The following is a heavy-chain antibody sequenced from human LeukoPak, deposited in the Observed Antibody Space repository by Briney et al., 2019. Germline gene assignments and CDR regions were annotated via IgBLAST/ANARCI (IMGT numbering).Heavy chain of an antibody. D-gene: IGHD3-10*01. CDR1: GGSISSYY. V-gene: IGHV4-59*01. CDR2: IYYSGST. Sequence: PSETLSLTCTVSGGSISSYYWSWIRQPPGKGLEWIGYIYYSGSTNYNPSLKSRVTISVDTSKNQFSLKLSSVTAADTAVYYCARAGGSCYPIMYNWFDPWGQGTLVTVSS. CDR3: ARAGGSCYPIMYNWFDP. J-gene: IGHJ5*02.